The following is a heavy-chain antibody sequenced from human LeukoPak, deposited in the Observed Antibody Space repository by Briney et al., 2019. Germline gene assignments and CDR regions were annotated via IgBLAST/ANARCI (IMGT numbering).Heavy chain of an antibody. CDR1: GFTFSDCY. D-gene: IGHD6-13*01. CDR2: ISSSGSTI. CDR3: ARVGTFIAAAGYGMDV. V-gene: IGHV3-11*01. J-gene: IGHJ6*02. Sequence: GGSLRLSCAASGFTFSDCYMSWIRQAPGKGLEWVSYISSSGSTIYYADSVKGRFTISRDNAKNSLYLQMNSLRAEDTAVYYCARVGTFIAAAGYGMDVWGQGTTVTVSS.